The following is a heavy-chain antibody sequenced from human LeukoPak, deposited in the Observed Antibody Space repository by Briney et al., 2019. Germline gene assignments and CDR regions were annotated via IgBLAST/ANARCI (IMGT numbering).Heavy chain of an antibody. CDR1: GFTFSSYG. CDR2: ISYDGSNK. V-gene: IGHV3-30*03. Sequence: PGGSLRLSCAASGFTFSSYGMHWVRQAPGKGLEWVAVISYDGSNKYYADSVKGRFTISRDNSKNTLYLQMNSLRAEDTAVYYCARALGRRSSAQLLLGWFDPWGQGTLVTVSS. D-gene: IGHD2-2*01. CDR3: ARALGRRSSAQLLLGWFDP. J-gene: IGHJ5*02.